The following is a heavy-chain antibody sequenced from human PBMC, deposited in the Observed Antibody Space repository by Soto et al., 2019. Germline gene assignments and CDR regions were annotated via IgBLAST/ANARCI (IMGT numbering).Heavy chain of an antibody. CDR2: IYYSGNN. Sequence: SETLSLTCTVFGGSISSHYWSWILQSPGNGLAWIGYIYYSGNNNYNPSLKSRVIISVDTSKNQFSLKLRSVTAADSAVYDCARDRGIVVVQTAIREGDYYYGMDVWGQGTTVTVSS. D-gene: IGHD2-2*01. CDR1: GGSISSHY. V-gene: IGHV4-59*11. J-gene: IGHJ6*02. CDR3: ARDRGIVVVQTAIREGDYYYGMDV.